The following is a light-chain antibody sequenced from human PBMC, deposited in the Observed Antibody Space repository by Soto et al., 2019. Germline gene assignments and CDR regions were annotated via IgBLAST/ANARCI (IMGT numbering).Light chain of an antibody. CDR3: CSYAGSSTYV. J-gene: IGLJ1*01. CDR2: EVS. V-gene: IGLV2-23*02. Sequence: QSVLTQPASVSGSPGESITISCTGTSSDVGRYNLVSWYQQHPGKAPKLMIYEVSERPSGVSNRFSGSKSGNTASLTISGLQAEDEADYYCCSYAGSSTYVFGTGTKVTV. CDR1: SSDVGRYNL.